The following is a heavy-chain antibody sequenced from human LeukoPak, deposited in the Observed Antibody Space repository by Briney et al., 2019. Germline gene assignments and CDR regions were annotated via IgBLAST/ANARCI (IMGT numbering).Heavy chain of an antibody. CDR1: GYTFTSYG. V-gene: IGHV1-18*04. CDR2: ISAYNGNT. J-gene: IGHJ4*02. CDR3: ARERVTSRWLAPLIDY. D-gene: IGHD5-24*01. Sequence: ASVKVSCKASGYTFTSYGISWVRQAPGQGLEWMGWISAYNGNTNYAQKLQGRVTMTTDTPTSTAYMELRSLRSDDTAVYYCARERVTSRWLAPLIDYWGQGTLVTVSS.